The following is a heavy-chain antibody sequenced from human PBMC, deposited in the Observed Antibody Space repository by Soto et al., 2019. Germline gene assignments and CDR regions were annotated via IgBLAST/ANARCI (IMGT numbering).Heavy chain of an antibody. D-gene: IGHD4-4*01. J-gene: IGHJ6*02. CDR1: GFALVDY. CDR3: ARDYSNKGMDV. CDR2: IAGNGGTT. Sequence: GGSLRLSCVASGFALVDYMSWIRQAPGKGLEFVAYIAGNGGTTYYADSVKGRFTVSRDNAKNSLYLQMNSLRAEDTAVYFCARDYSNKGMDVWGPGATGTVSS. V-gene: IGHV3-11*01.